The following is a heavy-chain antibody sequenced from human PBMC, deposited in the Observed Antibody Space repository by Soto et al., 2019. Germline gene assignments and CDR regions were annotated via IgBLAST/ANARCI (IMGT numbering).Heavy chain of an antibody. V-gene: IGHV4-59*08. CDR3: ARSCSGGSCHLDLDS. CDR2: TYYTERT. CDR1: DGSISSYY. J-gene: IGHJ4*02. D-gene: IGHD2-15*01. Sequence: SETLSLTWTVSDGSISSYYWSWIRQPQAKAQEWIVYTYYTERTNYPPAVTSRSTISVGTSKNQFSLRLSYATAADKAVYYCARSCSGGSCHLDLDSWGQGTLVP.